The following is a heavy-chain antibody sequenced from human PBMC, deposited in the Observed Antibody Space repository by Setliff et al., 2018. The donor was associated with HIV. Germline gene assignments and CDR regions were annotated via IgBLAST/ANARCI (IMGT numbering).Heavy chain of an antibody. Sequence: SETLSLTCTVSGGSISSYYWSRVRQPAGKGLEWIGRLYVSGDTNYNPSLKSRVTMSLDTSKKHFSLKLKSVTAADTAVYYCALTGHRLLRGYMDVWGKGTTVTVSS. J-gene: IGHJ6*03. CDR1: GGSISSYY. CDR3: ALTGHRLLRGYMDV. D-gene: IGHD2-15*01. V-gene: IGHV4-4*07. CDR2: LYVSGDT.